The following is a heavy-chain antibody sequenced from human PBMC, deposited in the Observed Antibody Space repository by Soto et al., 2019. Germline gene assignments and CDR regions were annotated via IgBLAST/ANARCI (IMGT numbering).Heavy chain of an antibody. D-gene: IGHD2-15*01. CDR3: GRERGGYIGVVVAATRGWFDP. CDR2: INHSGST. Sequence: QVQLQQWGAGLLKPSETLSLTCAVYGGSFSGYYWSWIRQPPGQGLEWIGEINHSGSTNYNPALRRRGTTARGTSKNQESLKLSSVTDADTAGYYCGRERGGYIGVVVAATRGWFDPWGQGTLGT. J-gene: IGHJ5*02. V-gene: IGHV4-34*01. CDR1: GGSFSGYY.